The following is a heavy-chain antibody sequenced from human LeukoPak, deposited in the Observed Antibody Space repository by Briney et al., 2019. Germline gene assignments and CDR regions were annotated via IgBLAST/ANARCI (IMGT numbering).Heavy chain of an antibody. V-gene: IGHV3-21*01. D-gene: IGHD2/OR15-2a*01. CDR2: ISSTSNYI. Sequence: GGSLRLSCAASGFTFSSYNMNWVRQAPGKGLEWVSSISSTSNYIYYADSVKGRFTISRDNAKNSLYLQMKSLRAEDTAVYYCARGKTSQNIVTRKTYNWFDPWGQGTLVTVSS. J-gene: IGHJ5*02. CDR3: ARGKTSQNIVTRKTYNWFDP. CDR1: GFTFSSYN.